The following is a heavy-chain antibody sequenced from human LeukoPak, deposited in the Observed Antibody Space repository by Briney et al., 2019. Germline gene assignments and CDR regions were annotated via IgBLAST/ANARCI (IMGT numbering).Heavy chain of an antibody. CDR1: GFTFSSYG. D-gene: IGHD2-15*01. V-gene: IGHV3-33*01. J-gene: IGHJ4*02. Sequence: GGSLRLSCAASGFTFSSYGMHWVRQAPGKGLEWVAVMYYDGISKYYADSVKGRFTISRDNSMNTLYLQMNSLRAEDTAVYFCARDLYCSGGSCLYFDYWGQGTLVTVSS. CDR3: ARDLYCSGGSCLYFDY. CDR2: MYYDGISK.